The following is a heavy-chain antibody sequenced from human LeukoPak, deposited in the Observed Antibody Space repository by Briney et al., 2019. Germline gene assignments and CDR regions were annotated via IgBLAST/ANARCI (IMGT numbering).Heavy chain of an antibody. D-gene: IGHD3-16*01. CDR3: ARDRTFAS. J-gene: IGHJ4*02. CDR2: IKQDGSEK. CDR1: GFTFSSYW. Sequence: GGSLRLSCAASGFTFSSYWMTRVRQAPGRGLEWVASIKQDGSEKYYVDSVKGRFTISRDNAKNSLYLQMNCLRAEDTAVYYCARDRTFASWGQGTLVTVSS. V-gene: IGHV3-7*01.